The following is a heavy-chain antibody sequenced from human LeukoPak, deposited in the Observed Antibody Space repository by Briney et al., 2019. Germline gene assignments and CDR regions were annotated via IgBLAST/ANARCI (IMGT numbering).Heavy chain of an antibody. CDR2: IYYSGST. Sequence: SETLSLTCTVSGGSISSYYWSWIRQPPGKGLEWIGYIYYSGSTNYNPSLKSRVTISVDTSKNQFSLKLSSVTAADTAVYYCARTAAPGYCSGGSCYYYYYMDVWGKGTTVTISS. CDR1: GGSISSYY. CDR3: ARTAAPGYCSGGSCYYYYYMDV. V-gene: IGHV4-59*01. J-gene: IGHJ6*03. D-gene: IGHD2-15*01.